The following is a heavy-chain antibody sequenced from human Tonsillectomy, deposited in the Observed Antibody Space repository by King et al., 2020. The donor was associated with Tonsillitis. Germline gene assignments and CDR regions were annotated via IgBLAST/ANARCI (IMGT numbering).Heavy chain of an antibody. CDR3: ARGTSGYCSSTSCYELGY. D-gene: IGHD2-2*01. CDR1: GGSISSYY. V-gene: IGHV4-59*01. CDR2: IYYSGST. J-gene: IGHJ4*02. Sequence: PLQESGPGLVKPSETLSLTCTVSGGSISSYYWSWIRQPPGKGLEWIGYIYYSGSTNYNPSLKSRVTISVDTSKNQFSLKLSSVTAADTAVYYCARGTSGYCSSTSCYELGYWGQGTLVTVSS.